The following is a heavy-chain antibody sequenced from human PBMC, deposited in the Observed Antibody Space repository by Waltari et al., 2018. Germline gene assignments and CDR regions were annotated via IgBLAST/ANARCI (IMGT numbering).Heavy chain of an antibody. V-gene: IGHV4-31*03. CDR2: IYYSGST. D-gene: IGHD6-13*01. CDR3: ARVLRGTRTAGPTIAAAGTNWFDP. J-gene: IGHJ5*02. CDR1: GGSISSGGYY. Sequence: QVQLQESGPGLVKPSQTLSLTCTVSGGSISSGGYYWSWIRQHPGKGLEWIGYIYYSGSTYYNPSLKSRVTISVDTSKNQFSLKLSSVTAADTAVYYCARVLRGTRTAGPTIAAAGTNWFDPWGQGTLVTVSS.